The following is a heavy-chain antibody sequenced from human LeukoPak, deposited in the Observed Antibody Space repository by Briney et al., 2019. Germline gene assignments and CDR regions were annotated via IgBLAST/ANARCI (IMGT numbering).Heavy chain of an antibody. CDR1: GYTFTSYG. V-gene: IGHV1-18*04. CDR2: ISAYNGNT. Sequence: ASVKVSCKASGYTFTSYGISWVRQAPGQGLEWMGWISAYNGNTNYAQKLQGRVTMTTDTSTSTAYMELRSLGSDDTAVYYCARGDIVVVPAATSPRFDPWGQGTLVTVSS. CDR3: ARGDIVVVPAATSPRFDP. J-gene: IGHJ5*02. D-gene: IGHD2-2*01.